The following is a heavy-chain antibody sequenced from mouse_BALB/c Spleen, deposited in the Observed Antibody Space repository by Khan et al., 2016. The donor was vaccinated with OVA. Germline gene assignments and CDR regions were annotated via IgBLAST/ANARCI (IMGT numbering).Heavy chain of an antibody. Sequence: QVRLQQSGAELARPGASVKLPCKASGYTFTDYYINWMKQRTGQGLEWIGEIYPGSGNIYYNEKFKGKATLTADKSSSTAYMQLSSLTSEDSAVYFCAREWAAWFPYWGQGTLVTVSA. CDR2: IYPGSGNI. CDR3: AREWAAWFPY. J-gene: IGHJ3*01. V-gene: IGHV1-77*01. CDR1: GYTFTDYY.